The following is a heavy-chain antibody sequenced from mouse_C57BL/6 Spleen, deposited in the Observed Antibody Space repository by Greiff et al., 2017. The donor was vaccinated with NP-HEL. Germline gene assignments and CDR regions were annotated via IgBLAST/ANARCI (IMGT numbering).Heavy chain of an antibody. CDR3: TSWDVGY. V-gene: IGHV14-4*01. J-gene: IGHJ2*01. Sequence: VQLQQSGAELVRPGASVKLSCTASGFNIKDDYMHWVKQRPEQGLEWIGWIDPENGDTEYASKFQGKATITADTSSNTAYLQLSSLTSEDTAVYYCTSWDVGYWGQGTTLTVAS. CDR2: IDPENGDT. D-gene: IGHD4-1*01. CDR1: GFNIKDDY.